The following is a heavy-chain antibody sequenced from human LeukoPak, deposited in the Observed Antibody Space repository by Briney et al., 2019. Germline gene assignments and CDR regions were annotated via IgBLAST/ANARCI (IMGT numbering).Heavy chain of an antibody. CDR3: ARGRQNRYYYHSSGHSLFDY. J-gene: IGHJ4*02. V-gene: IGHV4-34*01. CDR2: INHSGST. D-gene: IGHD3-22*01. CDR1: GGSFSGYY. Sequence: SETLSLTCAVYGGSFSGYYWSWIRQPPGKGLEWIGEINHSGSTNYNPSLKSRVTISVDTSKNQFSLKLSSVTAADTAVYYCARGRQNRYYYHSSGHSLFDYWGQGTLVTVSS.